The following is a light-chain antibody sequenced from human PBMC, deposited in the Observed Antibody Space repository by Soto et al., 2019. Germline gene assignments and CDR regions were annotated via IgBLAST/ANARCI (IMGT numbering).Light chain of an antibody. Sequence: QSVLTQPPSASGSPGQSVTISCTGTSSDVGGYNYVSWYQQHPGKAPKLMIYEVSKRPSGVPDRFSGSKSGNTASLTVSGLQAEEDADYYCSSYAGSNNLVFGGGTKLTVL. V-gene: IGLV2-8*01. CDR1: SSDVGGYNY. CDR3: SSYAGSNNLV. CDR2: EVS. J-gene: IGLJ2*01.